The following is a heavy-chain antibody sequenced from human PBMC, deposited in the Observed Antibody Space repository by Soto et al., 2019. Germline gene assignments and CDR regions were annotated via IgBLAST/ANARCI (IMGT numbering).Heavy chain of an antibody. CDR3: VHHGGDTYYHSF. Sequence: NPSETLSLTCAVSGGSLSSSNWWSWVRQPPGKAREWLGEIFYSGSTKYNPSLNSRVTISAEQSKNHLSLRLSSVTAADTAVYYCVHHGGDTYYHSFWGQAIWVTVSS. D-gene: IGHD1-26*01. J-gene: IGHJ4*01. V-gene: IGHV4-4*02. CDR2: IFYSGST. CDR1: GGSLSSSNW.